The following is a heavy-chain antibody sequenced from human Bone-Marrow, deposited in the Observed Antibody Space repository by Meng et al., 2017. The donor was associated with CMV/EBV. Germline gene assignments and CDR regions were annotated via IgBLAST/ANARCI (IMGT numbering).Heavy chain of an antibody. CDR3: ARDASGVPAAIY. V-gene: IGHV3-21*01. J-gene: IGHJ4*02. D-gene: IGHD2-2*02. CDR1: GFTFSSYS. CDR2: ISSSSSYI. Sequence: GGSLRLSCAASGFTFSSYSMDWVRQAPGKGLEWVSSISSSSSYIYYADSVKGRFTISRDNAKNSLYLQMNSLRAEDTAVYYCARDASGVPAAIYWGQGTLVTISS.